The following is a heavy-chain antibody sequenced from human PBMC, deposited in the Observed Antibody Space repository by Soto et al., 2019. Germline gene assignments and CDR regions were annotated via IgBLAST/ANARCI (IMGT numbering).Heavy chain of an antibody. Sequence: QVQLVESGGGVVQPGRSLRLSCAASGFTFSSYGMHWVRQAPGKGLEWVAVISYDGSNKYYADSVKGRFTISRDNSKNTLYLQMNSLRAEDTAVYYCAKVVGIAAAGDPVWYYYYGMDVWGQGTTVTVSS. V-gene: IGHV3-30*18. J-gene: IGHJ6*02. D-gene: IGHD6-13*01. CDR2: ISYDGSNK. CDR3: AKVVGIAAAGDPVWYYYYGMDV. CDR1: GFTFSSYG.